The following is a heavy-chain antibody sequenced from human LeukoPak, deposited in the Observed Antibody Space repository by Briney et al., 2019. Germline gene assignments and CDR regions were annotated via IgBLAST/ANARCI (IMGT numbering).Heavy chain of an antibody. J-gene: IGHJ6*02. V-gene: IGHV3-30*04. CDR1: GFTFSSYA. Sequence: GRSLRLSCAASGFTFSSYAMHWVRQAPGKGLEWVAVISYDGSNKYYADSVKGRFTISRDNSKNTLYLQMNSLRAEDTAVYYCARSGVYYAYSYYVMDVGGQGTTVTVSS. D-gene: IGHD3-3*01. CDR2: ISYDGSNK. CDR3: ARSGVYYAYSYYVMDV.